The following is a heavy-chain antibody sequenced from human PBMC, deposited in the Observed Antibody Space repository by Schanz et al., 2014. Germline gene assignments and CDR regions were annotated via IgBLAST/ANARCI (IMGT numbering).Heavy chain of an antibody. CDR2: ISRDGTTS. V-gene: IGHV3-11*01. D-gene: IGHD7-27*01. CDR3: ARENLNWEAFDI. Sequence: QVQLVESGGGLVQPGGSLRLSCAASGFTFSDSWMHWIRQAPGKGLEWLSYISRDGTTSYYADSVKGRFTISRDNAKNSLYLEMTSLRGEDTAVYYCARENLNWEAFDIWGQGTVVTVSS. J-gene: IGHJ3*02. CDR1: GFTFSDSW.